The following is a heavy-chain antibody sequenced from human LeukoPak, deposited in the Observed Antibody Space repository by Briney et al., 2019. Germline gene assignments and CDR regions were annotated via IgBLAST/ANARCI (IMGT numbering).Heavy chain of an antibody. CDR3: AKEEGIRCGGDCPFDE. V-gene: IGHV3-74*01. Sequence: GGSLRLSCAASGFIFTDYWMHWVRQAPGKELVWVARIRGDGRATTYADSVKGRFTISRDNAMNTVFLQMKSLRAEDTALYFCAKEEGIRCGGDCPFDEWGQGTLVTVSS. CDR2: IRGDGRAT. J-gene: IGHJ4*02. D-gene: IGHD2-21*02. CDR1: GFIFTDYW.